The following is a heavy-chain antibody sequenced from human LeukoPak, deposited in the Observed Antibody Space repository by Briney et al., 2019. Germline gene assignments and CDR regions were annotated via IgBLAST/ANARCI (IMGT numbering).Heavy chain of an antibody. CDR2: IYPGDSDT. V-gene: IGHV5-51*01. Sequence: GESLKISCKGSGYSFTSYWIGWVRQRPGKGLEWMGIIYPGDSDTRYSPSFQGQVTISADKSISTAYLQWSSLKASDTAMYYCARSSSSAGRYYYYYYGMDVWGQGTTVTVSS. CDR3: ARSSSSAGRYYYYYYGMDV. J-gene: IGHJ6*02. D-gene: IGHD6-13*01. CDR1: GYSFTSYW.